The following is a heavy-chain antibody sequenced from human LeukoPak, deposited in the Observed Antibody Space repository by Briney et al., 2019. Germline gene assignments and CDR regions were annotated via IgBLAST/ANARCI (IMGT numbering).Heavy chain of an antibody. CDR2: ISGSGGST. CDR3: AKGTPGSSWYSYYFDY. V-gene: IGHV3-23*01. CDR1: GFTFSSYA. D-gene: IGHD6-13*01. J-gene: IGHJ4*02. Sequence: GGSLRLSCAASGFTFSSYAMSWVRQAPGKGLEWVSAISGSGGSTYDADSMKGRFTISRDNSKNTLYLQMNSLRAEDTAVYYCAKGTPGSSWYSYYFDYWGQGTLVTVSS.